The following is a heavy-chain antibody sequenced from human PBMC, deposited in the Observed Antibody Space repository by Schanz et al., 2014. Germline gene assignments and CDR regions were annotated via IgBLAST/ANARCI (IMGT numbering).Heavy chain of an antibody. D-gene: IGHD2-15*01. CDR1: GFTFSSYG. CDR2: ISHSGGSK. J-gene: IGHJ6*02. V-gene: IGHV3-NL1*01. Sequence: QVQLVESGGGVVQSGRSLRLSCAASGFTFSSYGMHWVRQAPGKGLEWVSSISHSGGSKYYADSVKGRFTISRDNSENTLYLQMNSLSADDTAVFYCAKGMGYCSGGTCYDYYYYGLDVWGQGTTVTVSS. CDR3: AKGMGYCSGGTCYDYYYYGLDV.